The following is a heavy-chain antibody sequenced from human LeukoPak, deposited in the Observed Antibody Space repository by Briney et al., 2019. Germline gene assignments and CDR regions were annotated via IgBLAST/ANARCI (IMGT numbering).Heavy chain of an antibody. D-gene: IGHD1-26*01. CDR2: IYYSGST. CDR1: GGSISSYY. V-gene: IGHV4-59*01. Sequence: PSETLSLTCTVSGGSISSYYWSWIRQPPGKGLEWIGYIYYSGSTNYNPSLKSRVTISVDTSKNQFSLKVSSVTAADTAVYYCARVEVGSYYGLDYWGQGTLVTVSS. J-gene: IGHJ4*02. CDR3: ARVEVGSYYGLDY.